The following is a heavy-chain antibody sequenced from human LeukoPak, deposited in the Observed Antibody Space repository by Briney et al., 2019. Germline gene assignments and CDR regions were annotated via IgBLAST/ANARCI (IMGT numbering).Heavy chain of an antibody. CDR1: GFTFSSYW. CDR2: INSDGSST. V-gene: IGHV3-74*01. CDR3: ARIVVPDYYDSSGYHYYDY. D-gene: IGHD3-22*01. J-gene: IGHJ4*02. Sequence: PGGSLRLSCAASGFTFSSYWMHWVRQAPGKGLVWVSRINSDGSSTSYADSVKGRFTISRDNAKNTLYLQMNSLRAEDTAVYYCARIVVPDYYDSSGYHYYDYWGQGTLVTVSS.